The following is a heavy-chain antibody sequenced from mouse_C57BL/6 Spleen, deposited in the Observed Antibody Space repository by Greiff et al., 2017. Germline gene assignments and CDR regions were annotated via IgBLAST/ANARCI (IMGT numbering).Heavy chain of an antibody. CDR1: GYTFTSYW. CDR3: ARSDKGGGYAMDY. V-gene: IGHV1-55*01. Sequence: VQLQQSGAELVKPGASVKMSCKASGYTFTSYWITWVKQRPGQGLEWIGDIYPGSGSTNYNEKFKSKATLTVDTSSSTAYMQLSSLTSEDSAVYYCARSDKGGGYAMDYWGQGTSVTVSS. D-gene: IGHD1-1*02. CDR2: IYPGSGST. J-gene: IGHJ4*01.